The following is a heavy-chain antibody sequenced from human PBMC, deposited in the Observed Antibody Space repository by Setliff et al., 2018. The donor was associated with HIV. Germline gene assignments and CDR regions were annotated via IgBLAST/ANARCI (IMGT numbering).Heavy chain of an antibody. CDR1: GFSFSSHA. D-gene: IGHD6-13*01. V-gene: IGHV3-23*01. J-gene: IGHJ4*02. CDR3: ARGGSNSWSPFDY. Sequence: GGSLRLSCAASGFSFSSHAMSWVRRAPGKGLEWVAVISDDGRSTTYADSVKGRFTISRDNAKNTLYLQMNSLRAEDTAVYYCARGGSNSWSPFDYWGQGTLVTVSS. CDR2: ISDDGRST.